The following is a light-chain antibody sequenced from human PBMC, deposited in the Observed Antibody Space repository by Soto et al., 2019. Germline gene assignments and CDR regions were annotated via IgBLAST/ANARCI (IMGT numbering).Light chain of an antibody. CDR2: EDN. J-gene: IGLJ2*01. V-gene: IGLV6-57*01. Sequence: NFMLTQPHSVSDSPGKTVTISCSRSSGSIASDFVQWYQQRPGSSPTTVIYEDNKRPSGVPDRFSGSVDSSSNSAFLTISGLTAEDEADYYCQSHDGSKCVVFGGGTKLTVL. CDR1: SGSIASDF. CDR3: QSHDGSKCVV.